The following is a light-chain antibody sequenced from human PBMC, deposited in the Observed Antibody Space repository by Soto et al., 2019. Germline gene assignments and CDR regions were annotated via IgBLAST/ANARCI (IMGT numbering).Light chain of an antibody. Sequence: QSALTQPASVSGTPGQSITISCTGTSNDVGLYNYVSWYQRHPGKAPKLMIYDVTHRPSGVSNRFSGSKSGNTDSLTISGLQAEDEADYFCSSLKISGNYVFGTGTKVTVL. J-gene: IGLJ1*01. CDR2: DVT. CDR3: SSLKISGNYV. V-gene: IGLV2-14*01. CDR1: SNDVGLYNY.